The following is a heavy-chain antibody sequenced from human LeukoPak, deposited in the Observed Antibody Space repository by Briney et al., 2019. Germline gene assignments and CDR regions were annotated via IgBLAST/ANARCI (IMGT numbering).Heavy chain of an antibody. J-gene: IGHJ4*02. CDR1: GYTFTGYY. D-gene: IGHD3-10*01. CDR3: ARWDYYGSGGYGGVGY. Sequence: ASVKVSCKASGYTFTGYYLHWVRQAPGQGLEWIGRINPNSGGTNYAQKFQGRVTMTRDTSISTAYMELSRLRSDDTAVYYCARWDYYGSGGYGGVGYWGQGTLVTVSS. V-gene: IGHV1-2*06. CDR2: INPNSGGT.